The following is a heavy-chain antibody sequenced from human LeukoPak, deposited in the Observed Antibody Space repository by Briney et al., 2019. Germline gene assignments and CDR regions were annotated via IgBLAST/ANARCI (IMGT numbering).Heavy chain of an antibody. V-gene: IGHV4-39*01. J-gene: IGHJ6*03. CDR3: ARARIYCTNGVCYPHYYYYYYMDV. CDR1: GGSISSSSYY. D-gene: IGHD2-8*01. CDR2: IYYSGST. Sequence: SETLSLTCTVSGGSISSSSYYWGWIRQPPGKGLEWIGSIYYSGSTYSNPSLQSRVTISVDTPKNQFSLKLSSVTAADTAVYYCARARIYCTNGVCYPHYYYYYYMDVWGKGTTVTVSS.